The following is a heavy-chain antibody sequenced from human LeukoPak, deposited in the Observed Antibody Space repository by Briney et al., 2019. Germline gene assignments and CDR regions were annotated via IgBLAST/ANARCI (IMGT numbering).Heavy chain of an antibody. Sequence: GASVNVSCKASGYTFTTYGISWVRQAPGQGLEWMGWISAYNGDTNYAQRLQGRVTMTTDTSTSTAYMELRSLRSDDTAVYYCARILYYDSSGPPDYWGQGTLVTVSS. J-gene: IGHJ4*02. D-gene: IGHD3-22*01. CDR2: ISAYNGDT. CDR1: GYTFTTYG. V-gene: IGHV1-18*01. CDR3: ARILYYDSSGPPDY.